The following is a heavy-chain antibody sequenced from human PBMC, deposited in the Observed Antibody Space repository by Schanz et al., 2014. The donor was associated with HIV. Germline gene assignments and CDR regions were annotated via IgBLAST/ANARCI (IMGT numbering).Heavy chain of an antibody. CDR1: GFTFSNYG. CDR2: IWYDGSNK. CDR3: AKDRGVGSAMVTNFCYGMDV. J-gene: IGHJ6*02. Sequence: QVQLVESGGGVIQPGRSLRLSCAASGFTFSNYGMHWVRQAPGRGLEWVAVIWYDGSNKYQADSVKGRFTTSRDNAKNSLYLQMSSLRADDTALYYCAKDRGVGSAMVTNFCYGMDVWGQGTTVTVSS. V-gene: IGHV3-33*03. D-gene: IGHD5-18*01.